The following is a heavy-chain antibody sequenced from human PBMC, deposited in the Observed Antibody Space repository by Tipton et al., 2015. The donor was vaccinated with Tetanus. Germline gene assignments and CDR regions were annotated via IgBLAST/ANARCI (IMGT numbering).Heavy chain of an antibody. CDR3: ARDRGDYIYYGMDV. V-gene: IGHV1-2*02. D-gene: IGHD3-22*01. CDR2: IDPNSGGT. CDR1: GYTFTGYY. J-gene: IGHJ6*02. Sequence: VQLVQSGAEMKKPGASVKVSCKASGYTFTGYYMYWVRQAPGQGLEWMGWIDPNSGGTVYTQKFQGRATMTRDTSISTAYMELSSLRSDDTAVYYCARDRGDYIYYGMDVWGPGTTVTVS.